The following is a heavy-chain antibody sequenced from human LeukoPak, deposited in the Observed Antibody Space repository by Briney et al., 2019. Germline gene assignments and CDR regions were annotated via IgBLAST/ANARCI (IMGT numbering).Heavy chain of an antibody. CDR3: ARGYCSSTSCYTGMAFDY. J-gene: IGHJ4*02. CDR2: FYSGGST. D-gene: IGHD2-2*02. CDR1: GFTVSSNY. V-gene: IGHV3-66*02. Sequence: PGGSLRLSCAASGFTVSSNYMSWVRQAPGKGLEWVSVFYSGGSTYYADSVKGRFTISKDNSKNTLYLQMNSLRAEETSVYSCARGYCSSTSCYTGMAFDYWGQGTLVTVSS.